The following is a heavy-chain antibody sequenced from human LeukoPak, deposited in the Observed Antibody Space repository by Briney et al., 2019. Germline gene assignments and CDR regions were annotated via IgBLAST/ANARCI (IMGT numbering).Heavy chain of an antibody. CDR1: GGTFSSYA. Sequence: ASVKVSCKASGGTFSSYAISWVRQAPGQGLEWMGGIIPIFGTANYAQKFQSRVTITTEESTSTAYMELSSLRSEDTAVYYCARGPSTYCSGGSCYPDSWGQGTLVTVSS. D-gene: IGHD2-15*01. CDR3: ARGPSTYCSGGSCYPDS. CDR2: IIPIFGTA. V-gene: IGHV1-69*05. J-gene: IGHJ4*02.